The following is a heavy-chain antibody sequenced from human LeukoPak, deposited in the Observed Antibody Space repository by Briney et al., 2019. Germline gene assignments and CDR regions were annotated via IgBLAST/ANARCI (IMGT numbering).Heavy chain of an antibody. Sequence: SETLSLTCTVSSGSISSSSYYWGWIRQPPGKGLEWIGSIYYSGSTYYNPSLKSRVTISVDTSKNQFSLKLSSVTAADTAVYYCARFLSGYGSDYWGQGTLVTVSS. CDR2: IYYSGST. CDR3: ARFLSGYGSDY. D-gene: IGHD5-12*01. V-gene: IGHV4-39*07. J-gene: IGHJ4*02. CDR1: SGSISSSSYY.